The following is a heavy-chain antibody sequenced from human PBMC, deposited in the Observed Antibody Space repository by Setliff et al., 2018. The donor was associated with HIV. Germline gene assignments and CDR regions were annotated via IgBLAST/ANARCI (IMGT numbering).Heavy chain of an antibody. CDR1: GFTLSSYG. Sequence: PGGSLRLSCAASGFTLSSYGIHWARQAPGEGLEWVANINHDGNEKYYVGSVKGRFTISRDNAKNSLYLQMNSLRAEDTAVYYCARDGSNYYDSSGLGWFDPWGQGTLVTVSS. V-gene: IGHV3-7*01. J-gene: IGHJ5*02. CDR2: INHDGNEK. D-gene: IGHD3-22*01. CDR3: ARDGSNYYDSSGLGWFDP.